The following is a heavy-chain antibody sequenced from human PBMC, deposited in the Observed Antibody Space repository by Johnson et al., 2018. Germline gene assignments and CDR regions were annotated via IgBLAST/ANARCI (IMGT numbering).Heavy chain of an antibody. CDR2: INQDGSAT. D-gene: IGHD1-26*01. CDR3: VKGGTYDTEC. Sequence: VQLVQSGGGLVQPGESLRLSCAASGFTFSTIWMSWVRQAPGKGLAWVATINQDGSATYHVDSVRGRFTISRDNAKNFLYLQMTSLRVDDTAVYYGVKGGTYDTECRGQGTQVTVSS. CDR1: GFTFSTIW. V-gene: IGHV3-7*01. J-gene: IGHJ4*02.